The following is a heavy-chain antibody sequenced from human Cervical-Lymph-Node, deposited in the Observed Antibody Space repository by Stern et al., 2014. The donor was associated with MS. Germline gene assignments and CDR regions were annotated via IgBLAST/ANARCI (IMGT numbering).Heavy chain of an antibody. J-gene: IGHJ4*02. CDR3: ARTGSYLPADY. D-gene: IGHD3-10*01. Sequence: EVQLVESGGGLVQPGGSLRISCAASGFTFSDRYMDWVRQAPGKGLEWVGRIRNKALSYTTYYAASVKGRFTISRDDSKNSLYLQMSSLKTEDTAVYYCARTGSYLPADYWGQGTLVTVSS. CDR1: GFTFSDRY. V-gene: IGHV3-72*01. CDR2: IRNKALSYTT.